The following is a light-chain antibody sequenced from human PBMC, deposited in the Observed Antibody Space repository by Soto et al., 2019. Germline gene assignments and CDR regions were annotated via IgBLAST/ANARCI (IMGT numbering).Light chain of an antibody. V-gene: IGKV1-5*01. CDR1: QSIIGT. Sequence: DIQMTQSPSTLSASVGDRVTITCRASQSIIGTLAWYQQRPGKAPKLLIFDASNLERGVPSRFSGSGSGTEFTLTISSLQPDDSATYYCQRYNTYPLTFGGGTKVDIK. CDR3: QRYNTYPLT. CDR2: DAS. J-gene: IGKJ4*01.